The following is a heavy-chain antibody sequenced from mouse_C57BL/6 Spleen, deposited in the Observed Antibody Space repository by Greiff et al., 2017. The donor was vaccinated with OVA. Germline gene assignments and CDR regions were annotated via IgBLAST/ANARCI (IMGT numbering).Heavy chain of an antibody. J-gene: IGHJ1*03. V-gene: IGHV5-16*01. CDR2: INYDGSST. Sequence: EVKLVESEGGLVQPGSSMKLSCTASGFTFSDYYMAWVRPVPEKGLEWVANINYDGSSTYSLDSLKSRFIISRDNAKNMLYLQRSSLKSEDTATYYWARAWYDGGYVDVWGTGTTVTVSS. CDR3: ARAWYDGGYVDV. D-gene: IGHD2-3*01. CDR1: GFTFSDYY.